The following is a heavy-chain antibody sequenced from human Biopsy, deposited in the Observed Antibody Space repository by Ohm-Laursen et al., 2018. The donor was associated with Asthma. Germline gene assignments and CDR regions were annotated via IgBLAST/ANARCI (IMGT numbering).Heavy chain of an antibody. Sequence: SLRLSCAASGFVFRSHAMHWVRQAPGKGLEWVAVVSYDGGVVHYADSMKGRFTISRDNAKSTLYLQINRLRTDDTAVYFCAKRRGYSDLTDFDHWGQGTLVTVSS. CDR1: GFVFRSHA. J-gene: IGHJ4*02. CDR2: VSYDGGVV. D-gene: IGHD3-3*01. CDR3: AKRRGYSDLTDFDH. V-gene: IGHV3-30*18.